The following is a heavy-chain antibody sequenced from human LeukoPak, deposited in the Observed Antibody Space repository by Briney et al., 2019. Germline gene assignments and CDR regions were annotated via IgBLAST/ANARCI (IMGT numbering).Heavy chain of an antibody. V-gene: IGHV1-8*01. D-gene: IGHD6-13*01. CDR1: GYTFTSYN. CDR3: ARGLQAAAGTIDY. Sequence: ASVKASCKASGYTFTSYNINWVRQATGQGLEWMGWMNPNSGNKGYAQKFQGRVTMTRNTSISTAYMELSSLRSEDTAVYYCARGLQAAAGTIDYWAREPWSPSPQ. J-gene: IGHJ4*02. CDR2: MNPNSGNK.